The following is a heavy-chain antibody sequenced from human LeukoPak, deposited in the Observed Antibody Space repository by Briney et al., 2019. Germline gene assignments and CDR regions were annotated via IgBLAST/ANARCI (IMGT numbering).Heavy chain of an antibody. CDR2: INPNSGGT. V-gene: IGHV1-2*06. J-gene: IGHJ4*02. D-gene: IGHD3-10*01. CDR3: ATGVTMVRGVIF. CDR1: GYTFAGYY. Sequence: GASVKVSCKASGYTFAGYYMHWVRQAPGQGLEWMGRINPNSGGTNYAQKFQGRVTMTRDTSISTAYMELSRLRSDDTAVYYCATGVTMVRGVIFWGQGTLVTVSS.